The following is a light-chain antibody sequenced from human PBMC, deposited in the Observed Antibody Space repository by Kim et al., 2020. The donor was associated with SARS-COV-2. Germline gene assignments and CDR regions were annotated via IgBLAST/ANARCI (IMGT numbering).Light chain of an antibody. V-gene: IGLV1-51*01. CDR1: SSNIGNNY. Sequence: RKVTTSCSVSSSNIGNNYVSWYQQLPGTAPKLLIYDNYKRPSGIPDRFSASKSGTSATLDITGLQTGDEADYYCGTWDSSLSARVFGGGTKVTVL. CDR2: DNY. J-gene: IGLJ3*02. CDR3: GTWDSSLSARV.